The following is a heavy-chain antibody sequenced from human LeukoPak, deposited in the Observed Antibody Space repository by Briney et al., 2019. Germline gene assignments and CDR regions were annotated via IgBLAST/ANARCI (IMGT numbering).Heavy chain of an antibody. CDR3: AAGSDY. Sequence: SETLSLTCTVSGYSISSGYYWGWIRQPPGKGLEWIGSIYHSGSTYYNPSLKSRVTISVDTSKNQFSLKLRSVTAADTAVYYCAAGSDYWGQGTLVTVSS. CDR1: GYSISSGYY. D-gene: IGHD6-13*01. J-gene: IGHJ4*02. V-gene: IGHV4-38-2*02. CDR2: IYHSGST.